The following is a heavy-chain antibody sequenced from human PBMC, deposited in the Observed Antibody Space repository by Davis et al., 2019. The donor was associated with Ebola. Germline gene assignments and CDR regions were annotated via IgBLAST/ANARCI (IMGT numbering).Heavy chain of an antibody. J-gene: IGHJ3*02. Sequence: GESLKISCAVSGFTFSTYSMNWVRQAPGKGPEWVASTSSSSYYIYYADSLKGRFTISRDNAKNSLYLQMNSLRAEDTAVYSCARGGYYDTSGYSHEAFDIWGQGTMVTVSS. D-gene: IGHD3-22*01. CDR1: GFTFSTYS. CDR2: TSSSSYYI. V-gene: IGHV3-21*01. CDR3: ARGGYYDTSGYSHEAFDI.